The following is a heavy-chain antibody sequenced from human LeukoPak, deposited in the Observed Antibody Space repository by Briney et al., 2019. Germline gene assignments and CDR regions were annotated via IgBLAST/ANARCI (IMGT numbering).Heavy chain of an antibody. CDR1: GFTFSTHG. CDR2: IWYDGSQK. V-gene: IGHV3-33*01. Sequence: PGRSLRLSCAASGFTFSTHGMHWVRQAPGKGLEWVAVIWYDGSQKYYADSVKGRFTISRDNSKNTPYLQMNSLRAEDTAVYFCARISCTGARCKPYSYYDMDVWGQGTTVTVSS. CDR3: ARISCTGARCKPYSYYDMDV. D-gene: IGHD2-8*02. J-gene: IGHJ6*02.